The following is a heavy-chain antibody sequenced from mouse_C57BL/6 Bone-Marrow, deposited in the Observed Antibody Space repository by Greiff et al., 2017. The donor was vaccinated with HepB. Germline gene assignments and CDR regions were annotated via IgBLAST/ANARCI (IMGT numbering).Heavy chain of an antibody. V-gene: IGHV5-9*01. CDR3: ARSAQATGAMDY. D-gene: IGHD3-2*02. J-gene: IGHJ4*01. Sequence: EVKLVESGGGLVKPGGSLKLSCAASGFTFSSYTMSWVRQTPEKRLEWVATISGGGGNTYYPDSVKGRFTISRDNAKNTLYLQMSSLRSEDTALYYCARSAQATGAMDYWGQGTSVTVSS. CDR1: GFTFSSYT. CDR2: ISGGGGNT.